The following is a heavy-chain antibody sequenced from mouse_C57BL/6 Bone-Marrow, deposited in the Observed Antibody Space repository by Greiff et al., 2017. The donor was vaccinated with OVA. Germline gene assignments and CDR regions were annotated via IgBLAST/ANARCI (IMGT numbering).Heavy chain of an antibody. CDR1: GYSITSGYY. J-gene: IGHJ4*01. Sequence: EVQLVESGPGLVKPSQSLSLTCSVTGYSITSGYYWNWIRQFPGNKLEWMGYISYDGSNNYNPSLKNRISITRDTSKNQFFLKLNSVTTEDTATYYCARARRRYAMDYWGQGTSVTVSS. CDR3: ARARRRYAMDY. CDR2: ISYDGSN. V-gene: IGHV3-6*01.